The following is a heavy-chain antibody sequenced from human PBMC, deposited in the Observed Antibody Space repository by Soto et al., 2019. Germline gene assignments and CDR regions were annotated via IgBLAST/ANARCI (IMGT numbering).Heavy chain of an antibody. CDR2: ISGSGGNT. Sequence: EVQLLESGGSLVQTGGSLRLSCAASGFTFRTFAMNWVRQAPGEGLEWVSSISGSGGNTQYSDSVKGRITISRDNSKNTLDLQMNTLRAEDTAVYYGAKWEVLMPTSGGWCNWCDPWGQGTLVIVSS. V-gene: IGHV3-23*01. J-gene: IGHJ5*02. D-gene: IGHD2-21*01. CDR3: AKWEVLMPTSGGWCNWCDP. CDR1: GFTFRTFA.